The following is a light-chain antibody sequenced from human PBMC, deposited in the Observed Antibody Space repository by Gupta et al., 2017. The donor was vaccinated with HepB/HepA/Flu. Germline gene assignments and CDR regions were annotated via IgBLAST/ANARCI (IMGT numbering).Light chain of an antibody. CDR3: QQRDNVPYT. CDR2: ASS. J-gene: IGKJ2*01. Sequence: DIQMTQSPSSLSASVGDRVTITCRASQSISNYLNWYQKKPGKAPEVLIFASSSVQSGVPSRFSGSGSGTDFTLTISSRQPEDFATYYCQQRDNVPYTFGQGTXLEIK. V-gene: IGKV1-39*01. CDR1: QSISNY.